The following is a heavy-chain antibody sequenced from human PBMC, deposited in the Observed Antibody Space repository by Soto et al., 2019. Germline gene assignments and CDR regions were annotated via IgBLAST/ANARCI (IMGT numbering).Heavy chain of an antibody. V-gene: IGHV4-59*08. CDR1: GGSISSYY. J-gene: IGHJ5*01. CDR3: ASDSSGWFDY. Sequence: PSGTLSLTCPVSGGSISSYYWSWIRQPPGKGLEWIGYIYYSGSTNYNPSLKSRVTISVDTSKNQFSLKLSSVTAADTAVYYCASDSSGWFDYWGQGTLVTVSS. CDR2: IYYSGST. D-gene: IGHD6-19*01.